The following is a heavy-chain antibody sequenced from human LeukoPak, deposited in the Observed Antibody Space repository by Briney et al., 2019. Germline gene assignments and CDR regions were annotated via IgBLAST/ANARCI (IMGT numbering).Heavy chain of an antibody. CDR3: ARDFGGGYVQLERRTFDY. D-gene: IGHD1-1*01. Sequence: GASVKVSCKASGYTFTSYAMNWVRQAPGQGLEWMGWINTNTGNPTYAQGFTGRFVFSLDTSVSTAYLQISSLKAEDTAVYYCARDFGGGYVQLERRTFDYWGQGTLVTVSS. CDR2: INTNTGNP. J-gene: IGHJ4*02. V-gene: IGHV7-4-1*02. CDR1: GYTFTSYA.